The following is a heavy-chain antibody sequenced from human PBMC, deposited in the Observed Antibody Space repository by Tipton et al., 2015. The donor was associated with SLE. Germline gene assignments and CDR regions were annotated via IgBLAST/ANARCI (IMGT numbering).Heavy chain of an antibody. V-gene: IGHV4-59*01. CDR2: IHHSGST. D-gene: IGHD3-16*01. CDR3: ARDQVGVGDFDY. CDR1: GGSINGYF. J-gene: IGHJ4*02. Sequence: TLSLTCTVSGGSINGYFWSWIRQPPGKGLEWIGYIHHSGSTNYNPSLQSRVTISRDPSKNQFSLKLISATAADTAVYYCARDQVGVGDFDYWSQGTLVTVSS.